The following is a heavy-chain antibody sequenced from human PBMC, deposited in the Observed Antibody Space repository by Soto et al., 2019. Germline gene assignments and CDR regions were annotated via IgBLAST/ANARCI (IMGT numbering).Heavy chain of an antibody. D-gene: IGHD4-17*01. J-gene: IGHJ6*02. CDR1: GGSISSGGYY. CDR2: INHSGST. CDR3: ARGRSYYGARLDV. Sequence: SETLSLTCTVSGGSISSGGYYWSWIRQPPGKGLEWIGEINHSGSTNYNPSLKSRVTISVDTSKNQFSLKLSSVTAADTAVYYCARGRSYYGARLDVWGQGTTVTVSS. V-gene: IGHV4-39*07.